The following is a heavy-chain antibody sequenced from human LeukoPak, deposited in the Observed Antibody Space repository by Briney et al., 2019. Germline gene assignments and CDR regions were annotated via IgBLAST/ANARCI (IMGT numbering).Heavy chain of an antibody. D-gene: IGHD6-6*01. V-gene: IGHV4-39*07. CDR1: GGSISTSNYY. Sequence: SETLSLTCTVSGGSISTSNYYWGWIRQPPGKGLEWIGSIYYSGSTYYNPSLKSRVTISVDTSKNQFSLKLSSVTAADTAVYYCARVGWRLSGSVDYWGQGTLVTVSS. CDR3: ARVGWRLSGSVDY. CDR2: IYYSGST. J-gene: IGHJ4*02.